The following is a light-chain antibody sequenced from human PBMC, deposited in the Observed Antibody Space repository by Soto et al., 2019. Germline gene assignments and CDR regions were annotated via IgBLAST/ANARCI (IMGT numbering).Light chain of an antibody. CDR2: DVS. Sequence: QSVLTQPRSVSGSPGQSVTISCTGTSSDIGGYNYVSWYQQHPGKAPKLMVYDVSKRPSGVPDRFSGSKSGNTASLTISGLQAEDEADYYCCSYAGNYIYVFGTGNKVTVL. J-gene: IGLJ1*01. CDR1: SSDIGGYNY. V-gene: IGLV2-11*01. CDR3: CSYAGNYIYV.